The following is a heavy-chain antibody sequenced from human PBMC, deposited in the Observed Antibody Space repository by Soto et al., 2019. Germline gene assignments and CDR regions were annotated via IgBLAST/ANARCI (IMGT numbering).Heavy chain of an antibody. J-gene: IGHJ6*02. D-gene: IGHD2-2*01. CDR3: ARDREVPAAPMDV. Sequence: QVQLVQSGAEVKKPGASVKVSCKASGYTFTSYGVHWVRQAPGQRLEWMGWINAGNGNTKYSQKFQGRVTITRDTSASTAYMELSSLRSEDTALYYCARDREVPAAPMDVWGQGTTVTVSS. CDR1: GYTFTSYG. V-gene: IGHV1-3*01. CDR2: INAGNGNT.